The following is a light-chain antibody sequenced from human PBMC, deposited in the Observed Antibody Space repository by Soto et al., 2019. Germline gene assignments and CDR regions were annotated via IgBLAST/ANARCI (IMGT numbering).Light chain of an antibody. CDR3: QQYNYFWT. CDR2: GAS. J-gene: IGKJ1*01. Sequence: EIVVPQSPATLSVSAGERATLSCRASQSVSTNLAWYQQKHGQAPRLLIYGASTRATGIPARFSGSGSGTEFNLTISSLLSEDLAVYYCQQYNYFWTFGQGTKVQIK. V-gene: IGKV3-15*01. CDR1: QSVSTN.